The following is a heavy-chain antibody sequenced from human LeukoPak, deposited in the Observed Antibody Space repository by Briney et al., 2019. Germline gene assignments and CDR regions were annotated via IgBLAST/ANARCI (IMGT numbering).Heavy chain of an antibody. CDR3: ARIVGAFGGGPDNWFDP. CDR1: GYTFTSYG. CDR2: ISAYNGNT. D-gene: IGHD1-26*01. J-gene: IGHJ5*02. V-gene: IGHV1-18*01. Sequence: ASVRVSCKASGYTFTSYGISWVRQAPGQGLEWMGWISAYNGNTNYAQKLQGRVTMTTDTSTSTAYMELRSLRSDDTAVYYCARIVGAFGGGPDNWFDPWGQGTLVTVSS.